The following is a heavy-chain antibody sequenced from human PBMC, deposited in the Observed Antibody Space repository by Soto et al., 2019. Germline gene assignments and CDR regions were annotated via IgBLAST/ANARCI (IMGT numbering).Heavy chain of an antibody. CDR1: GFTFSSYG. V-gene: IGHV3-33*01. CDR2: IWYDGSNK. CDR3: ARDKNYYYGMDV. Sequence: QVQLVESGGGVVQPGRSLRLSCAASGFTFSSYGMHWVRQAPGKGLEWVAVIWYDGSNKYYADSVKGRFTISRDNSKNTLYLQMNSLRAEDTAVYYCARDKNYYYGMDVWGQGTTVTVS. J-gene: IGHJ6*02.